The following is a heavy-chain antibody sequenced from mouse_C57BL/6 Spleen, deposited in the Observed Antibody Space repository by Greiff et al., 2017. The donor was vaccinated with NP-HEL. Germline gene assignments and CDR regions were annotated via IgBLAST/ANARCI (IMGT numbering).Heavy chain of an antibody. CDR3: ARKEGFITTVVATEGFDY. CDR2: IDPSDSYT. D-gene: IGHD1-1*01. J-gene: IGHJ2*01. CDR1: GYTFTSYW. Sequence: QVQLQQPGAELVKPGASVKLSCKASGYTFTSYWMQWVKQRPGQGLEWIGEIDPSDSYTNYNQKFKGKATLTVDTSSSTDYMQLSSLTSEDSAVYYCARKEGFITTVVATEGFDYWGQGTTLTVSS. V-gene: IGHV1-50*01.